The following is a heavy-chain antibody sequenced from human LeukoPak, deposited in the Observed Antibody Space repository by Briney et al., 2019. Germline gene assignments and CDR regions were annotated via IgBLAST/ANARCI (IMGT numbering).Heavy chain of an antibody. CDR3: ARDHASGPRFFDY. D-gene: IGHD1-1*01. Sequence: GASVKVSCKASVYTFTIYGISCVRQPPGQGLEGVGWISAYNGNTNYAQKLQGRVTMTTDTSTSTAYMELRSLRSDDTAVYYCARDHASGPRFFDYWGQGTLVTVSS. J-gene: IGHJ4*02. CDR1: VYTFTIYG. CDR2: ISAYNGNT. V-gene: IGHV1-18*01.